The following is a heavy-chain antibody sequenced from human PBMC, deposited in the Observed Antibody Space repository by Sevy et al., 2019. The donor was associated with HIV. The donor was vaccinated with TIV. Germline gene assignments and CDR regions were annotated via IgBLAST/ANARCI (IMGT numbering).Heavy chain of an antibody. CDR3: ARDTREGNAEYFHH. J-gene: IGHJ1*01. CDR2: INGDGSST. Sequence: GGCLRLSCAASGFIFRYDWMHWVRQAPGKGLVWVSRINGDGSSTNYADSVKGRFTVSRDNAENILYLQMNSLRGEDTAVYYCARDTREGNAEYFHHWGQGTLVTVSS. V-gene: IGHV3-74*01. CDR1: GFIFRYDW.